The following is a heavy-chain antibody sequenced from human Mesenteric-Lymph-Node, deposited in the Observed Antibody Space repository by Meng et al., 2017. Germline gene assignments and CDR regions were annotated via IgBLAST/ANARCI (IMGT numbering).Heavy chain of an antibody. Sequence: VQSGSELRKPGLSVTVSCKASAYTFPDYDINWVRQAPGQGLEWMGWINTNTGNPTYAQGFTGRFVFSLDTSVSTAHLQISTLTAEDTAVYYCATSGGGFDYWGQGTLVTVSS. CDR3: ATSGGGFDY. CDR2: INTNTGNP. D-gene: IGHD1-26*01. J-gene: IGHJ4*02. CDR1: AYTFPDYD. V-gene: IGHV7-4-1*02.